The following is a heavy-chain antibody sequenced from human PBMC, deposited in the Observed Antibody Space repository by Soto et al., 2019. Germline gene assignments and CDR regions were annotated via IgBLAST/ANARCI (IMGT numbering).Heavy chain of an antibody. J-gene: IGHJ5*02. Sequence: QLQLLESGPGLVKASETLSLTCSVSGGSSSTSRSYWAWIRQPPVKGLEWLANIFYSGSTFYNPYLASRVSVSVDTSKNEFSLKLRSVTAADTAVYYCARQPTTGDTDLWFDPWGQGTLVTVSS. CDR2: IFYSGST. CDR3: ARQPTTGDTDLWFDP. D-gene: IGHD2-21*01. V-gene: IGHV4-39*01. CDR1: GGSSSTSRSY.